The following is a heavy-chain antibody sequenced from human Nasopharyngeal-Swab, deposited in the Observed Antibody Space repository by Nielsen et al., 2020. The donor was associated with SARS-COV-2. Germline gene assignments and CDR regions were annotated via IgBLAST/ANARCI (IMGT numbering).Heavy chain of an antibody. V-gene: IGHV3-7*03. CDR1: GFTFSSFW. Sequence: GGSLRLSCAASGFTFSSFWMSWVRQAPGKGLEWVANIKQDGSEKYYVDSVKGRFTISRDNSKNTLYLQMNSLRAEDTAVYYCAKRRVGAAFDYWGQGTLVTVSS. CDR2: IKQDGSEK. J-gene: IGHJ4*02. D-gene: IGHD1-26*01. CDR3: AKRRVGAAFDY.